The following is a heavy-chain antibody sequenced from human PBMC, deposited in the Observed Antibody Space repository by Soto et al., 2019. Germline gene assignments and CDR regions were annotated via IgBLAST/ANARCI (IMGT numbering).Heavy chain of an antibody. Sequence: EVQLLESGGGLIQPGGSLRLCCAASGFTLGTYGMGWVRQAPGKGLEWVSTITGGNTYYAASVKGRFTISRDNSKNTLYLQISNLRAEDTALYYCAKDKERGGYDSDFDSWGQGTLVTVSS. V-gene: IGHV3-23*01. CDR3: AKDKERGGYDSDFDS. D-gene: IGHD3-3*01. CDR1: GFTLGTYG. CDR2: ITGGNT. J-gene: IGHJ4*02.